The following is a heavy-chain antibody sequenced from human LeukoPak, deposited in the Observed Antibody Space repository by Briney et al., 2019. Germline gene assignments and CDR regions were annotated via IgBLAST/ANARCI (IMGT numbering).Heavy chain of an antibody. Sequence: ASVKVSCKASGYTFTSYGISWVRQAPGQGLEWMGWISAYNGNTNYAQKFQGRVTMTTDTSTSIAYMELRSLRSDDTAVYYCARGGIDIKVAGDFDYWGQGTLVTVSS. D-gene: IGHD2-15*01. J-gene: IGHJ4*02. V-gene: IGHV1-18*01. CDR1: GYTFTSYG. CDR2: ISAYNGNT. CDR3: ARGGIDIKVAGDFDY.